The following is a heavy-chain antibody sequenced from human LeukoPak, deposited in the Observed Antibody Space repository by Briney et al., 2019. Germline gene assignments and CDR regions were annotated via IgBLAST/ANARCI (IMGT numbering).Heavy chain of an antibody. Sequence: GVSLRLSCAASGFTFSSCGMHWVRQAPGKGLEWVAFIRYDGSNKYYADSVKGRFTISRDNSKNTLYLQMNSLRAEDTAVYYCAKLAVAANFDYWGQGTLVTVSS. V-gene: IGHV3-30*02. CDR1: GFTFSSCG. D-gene: IGHD6-19*01. J-gene: IGHJ4*02. CDR2: IRYDGSNK. CDR3: AKLAVAANFDY.